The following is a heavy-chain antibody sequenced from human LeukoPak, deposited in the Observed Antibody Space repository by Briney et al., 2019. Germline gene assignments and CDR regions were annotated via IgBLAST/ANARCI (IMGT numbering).Heavy chain of an antibody. CDR3: ARAIITYYDFWSGYSTPPTFDY. D-gene: IGHD3-3*01. CDR1: GGSISSSSYY. J-gene: IGHJ4*02. CDR2: IYYSGST. Sequence: SETLSLTCTVSGGSISSSSYYWGWIRQPPGKGLEWIGSIYYSGSTYYNPSLKSRVAISVDTSKNQFSLKLSSVTAADTAVYYCARAIITYYDFWSGYSTPPTFDYWGQGTLVTVSS. V-gene: IGHV4-39*07.